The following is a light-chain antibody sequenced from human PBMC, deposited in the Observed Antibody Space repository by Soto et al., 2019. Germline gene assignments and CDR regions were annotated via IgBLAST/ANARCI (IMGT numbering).Light chain of an antibody. CDR2: GAS. CDR3: LQAKSFPRT. J-gene: IGKJ4*01. Sequence: DIQMTQSPSSLSASVGDKVTITCRASQDVSIWLAWFQQKQGEAPKLLIYGASSLQSRVPSRFSGTGSGTVFTLTINSLQPEDFATYYCLQAKSFPRTFGGGNKVEVK. CDR1: QDVSIW. V-gene: IGKV1-12*01.